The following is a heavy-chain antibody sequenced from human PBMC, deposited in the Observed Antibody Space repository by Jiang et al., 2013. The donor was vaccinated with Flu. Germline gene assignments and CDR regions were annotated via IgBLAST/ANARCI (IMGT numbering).Heavy chain of an antibody. CDR2: IYHSGST. CDR3: ARHPRELRYYYGMDV. D-gene: IGHD2-15*01. Sequence: LEWIGSIYHSGSTNYNPSLKSRVTISVDTSKNQFSLKLSSVTAADTAVYYCARHPRELRYYYGMDVWGQGTTVTVSS. J-gene: IGHJ6*02. V-gene: IGHV4-38-2*01.